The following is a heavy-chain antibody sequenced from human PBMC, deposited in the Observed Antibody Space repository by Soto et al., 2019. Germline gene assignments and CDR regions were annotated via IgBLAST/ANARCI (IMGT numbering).Heavy chain of an antibody. J-gene: IGHJ4*02. CDR2: IYYSGST. CDR3: ASTVGYYYDSSGHYYFDY. V-gene: IGHV4-59*01. Sequence: SETLSLTCTVSGGSISSYYWSWIRQPPGKGLEWIGYIYYSGSTSYNPSLKSRVTISVDTSKKQFSLKLSSVTAADTAVYYCASTVGYYYDSSGHYYFDYWGQGTLVTVSS. CDR1: GGSISSYY. D-gene: IGHD3-22*01.